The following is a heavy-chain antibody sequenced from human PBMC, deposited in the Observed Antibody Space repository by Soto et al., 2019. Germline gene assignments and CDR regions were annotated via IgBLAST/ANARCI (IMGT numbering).Heavy chain of an antibody. CDR1: GFTFSSYS. Sequence: GGSLRLSCAASGFTFSSYSMNWVRQAPGKGLEWVSYISSSSSTIYYADSVKGRFTISRDNAKNSLYLQMNSLRDEDTAVYYCARDRTDAADYYDSSGYPYWGQGTLVTVSS. CDR2: ISSSSSTI. D-gene: IGHD3-22*01. V-gene: IGHV3-48*02. CDR3: ARDRTDAADYYDSSGYPY. J-gene: IGHJ4*02.